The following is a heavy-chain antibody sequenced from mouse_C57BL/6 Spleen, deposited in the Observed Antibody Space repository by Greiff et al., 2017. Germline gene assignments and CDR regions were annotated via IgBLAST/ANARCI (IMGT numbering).Heavy chain of an antibody. Sequence: EVQRVESGGDLVKPGGSLKLSCAASGFTFSSYGMSWVRQTPDKRLEWVATISSGGSYTYYPDSVKGRFTISRDNAKNTPYLQVSSLKSEDTAMYYCARLAPDGYYPPDFDYWGQGTTLTVSS. J-gene: IGHJ2*01. V-gene: IGHV5-6*01. CDR2: ISSGGSYT. D-gene: IGHD2-3*01. CDR3: ARLAPDGYYPPDFDY. CDR1: GFTFSSYG.